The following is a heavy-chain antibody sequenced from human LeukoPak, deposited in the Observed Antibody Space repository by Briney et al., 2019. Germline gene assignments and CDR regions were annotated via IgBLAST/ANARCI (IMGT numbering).Heavy chain of an antibody. V-gene: IGHV3-23*01. D-gene: IGHD6-13*01. CDR3: AKDKIAAAGAAYYFDY. J-gene: IGHJ4*02. Sequence: GGSLRLSCAASGFTFNSYGMGWVRQAPGKGLEWVSVISGSGGSIYYADFVKGRFTISRDKSKNTLYMQMNSLRAEDTAVYYCAKDKIAAAGAAYYFDYWGRGTLVTVSS. CDR2: ISGSGGSI. CDR1: GFTFNSYG.